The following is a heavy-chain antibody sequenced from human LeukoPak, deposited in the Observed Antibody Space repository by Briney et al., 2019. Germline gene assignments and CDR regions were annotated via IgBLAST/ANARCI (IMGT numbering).Heavy chain of an antibody. J-gene: IGHJ6*03. Sequence: ASETLSLTCTVSGGSISSSSYYWGWIRQPPGKGLEWIGSIYYSGSTYYNPSLKSRVTISVDTSKNQFSLKLSSVTAADTAVYYCARDIYGSGTYSYYYYYYMDVWGKGTTVTISS. CDR1: GGSISSSSYY. V-gene: IGHV4-39*07. CDR2: IYYSGST. CDR3: ARDIYGSGTYSYYYYYYMDV. D-gene: IGHD3-10*01.